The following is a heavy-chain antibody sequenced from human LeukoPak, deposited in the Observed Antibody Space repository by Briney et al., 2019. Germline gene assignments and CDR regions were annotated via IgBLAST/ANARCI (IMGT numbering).Heavy chain of an antibody. D-gene: IGHD3-10*01. V-gene: IGHV3-33*01. CDR2: IWYDGSNK. J-gene: IGHJ3*02. CDR3: ARDRLYHYDSGSPLTYDGFDI. CDR1: GFTFRSYA. Sequence: PGGSLGLSCAASGFTFRSYAMHWVRQAPGKGLEWVAVIWYDGSNKYYEDSVKGRFTISRDNSKNTLCLQMNSLRAEDTAVYHCARDRLYHYDSGSPLTYDGFDIWGQGTMVTVSS.